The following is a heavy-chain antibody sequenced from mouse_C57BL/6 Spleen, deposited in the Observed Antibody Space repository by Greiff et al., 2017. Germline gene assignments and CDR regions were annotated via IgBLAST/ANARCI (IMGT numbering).Heavy chain of an antibody. J-gene: IGHJ2*01. Sequence: VQLKESGPVLVKPGASVKMSCKASGYTFTDYYMNWVKQSHGKSLECIGVINPYNGGTSYNQKFKGKATLTVDKSSRTAYMELNSLTSEDSAVYYCARSTVVDYFDYWGQGTTLTVSS. CDR2: INPYNGGT. CDR1: GYTFTDYY. V-gene: IGHV1-19*01. CDR3: ARSTVVDYFDY. D-gene: IGHD1-1*01.